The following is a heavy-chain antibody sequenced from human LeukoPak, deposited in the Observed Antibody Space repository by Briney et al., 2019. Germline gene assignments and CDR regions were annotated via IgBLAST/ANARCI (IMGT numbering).Heavy chain of an antibody. D-gene: IGHD2-2*01. CDR1: GGSITSSNYF. CDR3: ARDSCSSTSCRRKFDN. CDR2: IYYSGST. J-gene: IGHJ4*02. Sequence: SETLSLTCTVSGGSITSSNYFWGWIRQSPGKGLEWIGSIYYSGSTYYNPSIKSRVTISVETSKIQFSLKLSSVTAADSAVYYCARDSCSSTSCRRKFDNWGQGTLVTVSS. V-gene: IGHV4-39*07.